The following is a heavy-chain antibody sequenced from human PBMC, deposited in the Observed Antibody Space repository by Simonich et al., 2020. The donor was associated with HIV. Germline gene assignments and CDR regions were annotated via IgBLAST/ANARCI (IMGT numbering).Heavy chain of an antibody. Sequence: QPQLQESGPGLVKPSETLSLTCSVSGGSISSSSYYWGWIRQPPGKGLEWIGSIFYIGSTYYNPSHKSLVTISVDTSKSQFSLNLSSVTAADTAVYYCARPGLAVAGPTYWYFDLWGRGTLVTVSS. D-gene: IGHD6-19*01. CDR1: GGSISSSSYY. V-gene: IGHV4-39*01. J-gene: IGHJ2*01. CDR3: ARPGLAVAGPTYWYFDL. CDR2: IFYIGST.